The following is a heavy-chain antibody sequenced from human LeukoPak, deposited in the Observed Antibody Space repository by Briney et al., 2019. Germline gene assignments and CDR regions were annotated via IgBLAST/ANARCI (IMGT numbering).Heavy chain of an antibody. Sequence: GGSLRLSCAASGSTFSTYGMLWVRQAPGKGLEWVALTWREGSDKYADSVKGRFTISRDNSKNTLYLQMNSLRAEDTAVYYCARELEGYCSGGSCYNFDYWGQGTLVTVSS. D-gene: IGHD2-15*01. CDR2: TWREGSDK. V-gene: IGHV3-30*02. CDR3: ARELEGYCSGGSCYNFDY. CDR1: GSTFSTYG. J-gene: IGHJ4*02.